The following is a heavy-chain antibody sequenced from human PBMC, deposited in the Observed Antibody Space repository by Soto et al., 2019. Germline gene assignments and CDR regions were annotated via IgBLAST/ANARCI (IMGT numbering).Heavy chain of an antibody. CDR2: IYYSGST. V-gene: IGHV4-59*08. J-gene: IGHJ4*02. Sequence: SLTCTVSGGSISSYYWSWIRQPPGKGLEWIGYIYYSGSTNYNPSLKSRVTISVDTSKNQFSLKLSSVTAADTAVYYCARRYGVTFDYGGKGTLATVS. CDR3: ARRYGVTFDY. CDR1: GGSISSYY. D-gene: IGHD4-17*01.